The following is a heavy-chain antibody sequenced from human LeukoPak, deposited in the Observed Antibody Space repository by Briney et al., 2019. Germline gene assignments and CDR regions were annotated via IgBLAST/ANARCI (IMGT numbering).Heavy chain of an antibody. Sequence: ASVKVSCKASGYTFTGYYMHWVRQAPGQGLEWMGWTNPNSGGTNYAQKFQGRVTMTRDTSISTAYMELSRLRSDDTAVYCCARVQGGFLEWLPQNWFDPWGQGTLVTVSS. D-gene: IGHD3-3*01. CDR1: GYTFTGYY. V-gene: IGHV1-2*02. CDR3: ARVQGGFLEWLPQNWFDP. J-gene: IGHJ5*02. CDR2: TNPNSGGT.